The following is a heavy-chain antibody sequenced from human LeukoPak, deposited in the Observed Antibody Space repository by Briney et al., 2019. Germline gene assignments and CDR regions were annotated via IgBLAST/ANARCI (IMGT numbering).Heavy chain of an antibody. CDR2: INPNSGGT. Sequence: ASVKVSCKASGYTFTGYYMHWVRQAPGQGLEWMGWINPNSGGTNYAQKFQGRVTMTRDTSISTAYMELSRLRSDDTAVSYCARGKNYDFWSGLPDDYWGQGTLVTVSS. D-gene: IGHD3-3*01. CDR1: GYTFTGYY. J-gene: IGHJ4*02. CDR3: ARGKNYDFWSGLPDDY. V-gene: IGHV1-2*02.